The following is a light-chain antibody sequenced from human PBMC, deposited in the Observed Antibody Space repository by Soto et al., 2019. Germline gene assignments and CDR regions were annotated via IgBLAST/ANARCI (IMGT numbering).Light chain of an antibody. CDR3: AAWDDSLSGYG. V-gene: IGLV1-47*01. J-gene: IGLJ1*01. CDR2: KNN. Sequence: QSALTQPPSASGTPGQRVTISCSGSSSNIGSNYVYWYQQLPGTAPKLLIYKNNQRPSGVPDRFTGSKSGTSASLAISGLRSEDEADYYCAAWDDSLSGYGFGTGTKGTVL. CDR1: SSNIGSNY.